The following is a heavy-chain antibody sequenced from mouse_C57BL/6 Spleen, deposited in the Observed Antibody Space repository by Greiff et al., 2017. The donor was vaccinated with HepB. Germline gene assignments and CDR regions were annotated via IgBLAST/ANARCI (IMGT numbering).Heavy chain of an antibody. CDR1: GYTFTSYW. Sequence: VQLQQPGTELVKPGASVKLSCKASGYTFTSYWMHWVKQRPGQGLEWIGNINPSNGGTNYNEKFKSKATLTVDKSSSTAYMQLSSLTSEDSAVYDVARGDYYGSSYWYFDVWGTGTTVTVSS. J-gene: IGHJ1*03. D-gene: IGHD1-1*01. CDR2: INPSNGGT. CDR3: ARGDYYGSSYWYFDV. V-gene: IGHV1-53*01.